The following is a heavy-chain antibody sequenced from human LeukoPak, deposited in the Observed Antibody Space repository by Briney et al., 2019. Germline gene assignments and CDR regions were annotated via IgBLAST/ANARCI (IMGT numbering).Heavy chain of an antibody. V-gene: IGHV1-2*06. Sequence: ASVTVSCKASGYTFTGYYMDWVRQAPGQGLEWMGRINPNSGGTNYAQKFQGRVTMTRETYTTTAYMELSRLRSDDPAVYYCASQGPHYDFWSGYSNWFDPWGQGTLVTVSS. D-gene: IGHD3-3*01. CDR3: ASQGPHYDFWSGYSNWFDP. J-gene: IGHJ5*02. CDR2: INPNSGGT. CDR1: GYTFTGYY.